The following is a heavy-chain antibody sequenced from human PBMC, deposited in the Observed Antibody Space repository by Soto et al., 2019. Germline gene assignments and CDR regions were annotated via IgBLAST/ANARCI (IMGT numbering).Heavy chain of an antibody. CDR3: ARDSFPPYSSSSKGFDY. V-gene: IGHV4-61*01. Sequence: TSETLSLTCTVSGGSVSSGSYYWNWIRQSPGKGLEWIASLDYSGTTNYNPSLKSRITTSVDPSKKQFSLKMRSVTAADTAVYYCARDSFPPYSSSSKGFDYWGQGSLVTVSS. J-gene: IGHJ4*02. CDR2: LDYSGTT. D-gene: IGHD6-6*01. CDR1: GGSVSSGSYY.